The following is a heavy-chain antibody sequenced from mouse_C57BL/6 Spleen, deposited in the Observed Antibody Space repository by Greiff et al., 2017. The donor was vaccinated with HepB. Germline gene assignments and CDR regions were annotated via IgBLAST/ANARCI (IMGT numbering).Heavy chain of an antibody. CDR3: ARVYYGGEYYGAMDY. Sequence: EVHLVESGPGLVKPSQSLSLTCSVTGYSITSGYYWNWIRQFPGNKLEWMGYISYDGSNNYNPSLKNRISITRDTSKNQFFLKLNSVTTEDTATYYCARVYYGGEYYGAMDYWGQGTSVTVSS. CDR1: GYSITSGYY. D-gene: IGHD1-1*01. J-gene: IGHJ4*01. V-gene: IGHV3-6*01. CDR2: ISYDGSN.